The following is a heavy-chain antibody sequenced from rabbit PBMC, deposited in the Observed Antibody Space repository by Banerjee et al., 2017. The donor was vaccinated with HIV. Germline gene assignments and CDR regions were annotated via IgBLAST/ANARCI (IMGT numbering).Heavy chain of an antibody. CDR2: IDAGSSGST. D-gene: IGHD4-1*01. CDR3: ARDLAGVIGWNFNF. V-gene: IGHV1S40*01. J-gene: IGHJ4*01. CDR1: GFDFSSYG. Sequence: QSLVESGGGLVQPEGSLKLSCKASGFDFSSYGVSWIRQAPGKGLEWIACIDAGSSGSTYYASWAKGRFTISKTSSTTVTLQMTSLTAADTATYFCARDLAGVIGWNFNFWGPGTLVTV.